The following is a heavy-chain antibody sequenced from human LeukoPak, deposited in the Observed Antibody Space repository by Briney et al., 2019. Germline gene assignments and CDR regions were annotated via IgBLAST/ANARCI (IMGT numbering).Heavy chain of an antibody. CDR3: ARQGVLDIVVVPAAMDV. D-gene: IGHD2-2*01. CDR2: IYYSGST. V-gene: IGHV4-39*01. J-gene: IGHJ6*04. CDR1: GGSISSSSYY. Sequence: SETLSLTCTVSGGSISSSSYYWGWIRQPPGKGLEWIGSIYYSGSTYYNPSLKSRVTISVDTSKNQFSLKLSSVTAADTAVYYCARQGVLDIVVVPAAMDVWGKGTTVTVSS.